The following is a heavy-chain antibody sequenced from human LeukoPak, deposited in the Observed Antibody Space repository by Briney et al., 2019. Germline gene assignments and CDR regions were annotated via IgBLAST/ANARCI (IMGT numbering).Heavy chain of an antibody. Sequence: PSETLSLTCTVSGGSITSPSYNWAWIRQSPGERLEYIGNIYYSGTTYYNPSLKSRVTISVDTSKNQFSLKLSSVTAADTAVYYCARGTMVRGVLTSWFDPWGQGTLVTVSS. CDR3: ARGTMVRGVLTSWFDP. D-gene: IGHD3-10*01. CDR2: IYYSGTT. V-gene: IGHV4-39*07. J-gene: IGHJ5*02. CDR1: GGSITSPSYN.